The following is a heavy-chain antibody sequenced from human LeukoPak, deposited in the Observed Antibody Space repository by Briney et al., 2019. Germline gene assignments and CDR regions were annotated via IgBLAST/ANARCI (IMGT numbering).Heavy chain of an antibody. CDR2: INPSGGST. CDR3: ARAPDFSSGWWSHFDY. J-gene: IGHJ4*02. D-gene: IGHD6-19*01. Sequence: GASVKVSCKASGYTFTSYYMHWVRQAPGQGLEWMGIINPSGGSTSYAQKFQGRVTMTRDTSTSTVYMELSSLRSEDTAVYYCARAPDFSSGWWSHFDYWGQGTLDTVSS. CDR1: GYTFTSYY. V-gene: IGHV1-46*01.